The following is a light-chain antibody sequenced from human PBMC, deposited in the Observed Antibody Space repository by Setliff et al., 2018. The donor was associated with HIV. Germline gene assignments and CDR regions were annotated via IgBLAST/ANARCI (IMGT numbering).Light chain of an antibody. CDR3: SSYTSSSSYV. V-gene: IGLV2-14*03. CDR1: SSDIGSSNL. CDR2: NVD. J-gene: IGLJ1*01. Sequence: QSALAQPASVSGSPGQSITISCTGTSSDIGSSNLVSWYQQHPGKAPKVMIYNVDKRPSGVSNRFSGSKSGNTASLTISGLQAEDEADYYCSSYTSSSSYVFGTGTKVTVL.